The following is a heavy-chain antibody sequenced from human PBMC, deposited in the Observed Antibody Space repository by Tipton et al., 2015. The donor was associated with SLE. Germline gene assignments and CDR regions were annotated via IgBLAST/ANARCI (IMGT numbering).Heavy chain of an antibody. Sequence: SLRLSCAASGFAFSNYAMSWVRQAPGKGLEWVSAISGSGSGAFYADSVKGRFTISRDNSKNRLYLQMNSLRGDDTALYYCVSQSTVATSFDYWGQGALVTVSS. CDR3: VSQSTVATSFDY. V-gene: IGHV3-23*01. CDR1: GFAFSNYA. D-gene: IGHD5-12*01. J-gene: IGHJ4*02. CDR2: ISGSGSGA.